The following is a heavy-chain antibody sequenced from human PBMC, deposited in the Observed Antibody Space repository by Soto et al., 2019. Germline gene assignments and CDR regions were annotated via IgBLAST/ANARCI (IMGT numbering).Heavy chain of an antibody. CDR3: ARGSGSSWFDY. CDR2: MATSSGGT. D-gene: IGHD6-25*01. V-gene: IGHV1-2*02. J-gene: IGHJ4*02. CDR1: GYTFTANY. Sequence: ASVKVSCKXSGYTFTANYIHWVRQAPGQGLEWMGWMATSSGGTRFAQNFQGRVTMTRDTSIATAYMELTTLTLDDTAIYYCARGSGSSWFDYWGQGTQVTVSS.